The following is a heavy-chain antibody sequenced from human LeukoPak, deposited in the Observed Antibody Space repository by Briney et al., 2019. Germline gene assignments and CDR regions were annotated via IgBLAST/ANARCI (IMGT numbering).Heavy chain of an antibody. Sequence: PGGSLGLSCAASGFTFSSYAMHWVRQAPGKGLEWVAVISYDGSNKYYADSVKGRFTISRDNSKNTLYLQMNSLRAEDTAVYYCARDFYSVTDSSDPRGYWFDPWGQGTLVTVSS. V-gene: IGHV3-30-3*01. CDR3: ARDFYSVTDSSDPRGYWFDP. CDR1: GFTFSSYA. D-gene: IGHD6-19*01. J-gene: IGHJ5*02. CDR2: ISYDGSNK.